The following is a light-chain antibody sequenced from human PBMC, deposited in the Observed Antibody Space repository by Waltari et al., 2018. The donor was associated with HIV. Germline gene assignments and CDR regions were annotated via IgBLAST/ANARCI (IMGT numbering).Light chain of an antibody. CDR3: QQYNDWPPYT. J-gene: IGKJ2*01. CDR1: QSVTTN. CDR2: SAS. V-gene: IGKV3-15*01. Sequence: EIVMTQSPDTLSVSPGERATLSCRTNQSVTTNLAWYQQKPGQAPRLLIYSASTRASGVSARFSGSGSGTEFTLTISSLQSEDFAAYYCQQYNDWPPYTFGQGTKLEIK.